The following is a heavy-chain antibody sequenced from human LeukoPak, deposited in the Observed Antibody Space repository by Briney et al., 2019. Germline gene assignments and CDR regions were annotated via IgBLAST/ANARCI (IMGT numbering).Heavy chain of an antibody. CDR1: GFTFSEYY. CDR3: ARDRESSSMSWAFDY. Sequence: GGSLRLSCAASGFTFSEYYMTWIRQAPGKGLEWLSYISPGGSTIYYADSMKGRLTISRDNAKKTLDLQMNSLRAEDTAVYYCARDRESSSMSWAFDYWGQGPLVTVSS. J-gene: IGHJ4*02. V-gene: IGHV3-11*04. CDR2: ISPGGSTI. D-gene: IGHD6-6*01.